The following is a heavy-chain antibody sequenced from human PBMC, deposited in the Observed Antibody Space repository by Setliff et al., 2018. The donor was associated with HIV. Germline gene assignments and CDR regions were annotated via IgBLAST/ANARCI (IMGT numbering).Heavy chain of an antibody. CDR1: GFTFSSYS. Sequence: GGSLRLSCAASGFTFSSYSMNWVRQAPGKGLEWVSYISGDTRIINYADSVKGRFTVSRDNSKNTLYLQMNSLRAEDTAVYYCAKGSGKITIYYYYMDVWGKGTTVTVSS. V-gene: IGHV3-48*01. J-gene: IGHJ6*03. CDR3: AKGSGKITIYYYYMDV. CDR2: ISGDTRII. D-gene: IGHD3-3*01.